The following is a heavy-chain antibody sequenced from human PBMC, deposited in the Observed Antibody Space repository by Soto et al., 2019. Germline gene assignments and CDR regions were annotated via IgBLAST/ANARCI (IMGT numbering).Heavy chain of an antibody. CDR3: ARMPFGTWFDP. D-gene: IGHD6-13*01. J-gene: IGHJ5*02. V-gene: IGHV4-34*01. CDR2: INHSGST. Sequence: QVQLQHWGAGLLKPSETLSLTCAVYGGSFSGYYWSWIRQPPGKGLEWIGEINHSGSTNYNPSLKSRVTISVDTSKNQFSLKLSSVTAADTAVYYCARMPFGTWFDPWGQGTLVTVSS. CDR1: GGSFSGYY.